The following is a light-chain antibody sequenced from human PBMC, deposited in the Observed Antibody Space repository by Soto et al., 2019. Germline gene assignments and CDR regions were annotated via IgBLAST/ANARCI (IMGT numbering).Light chain of an antibody. V-gene: IGKV1-9*01. CDR2: AAS. CDR3: QHLNTYPLT. CDR1: QGISSF. Sequence: DIQLTQSPSFLSASVGGRVTITCRASQGISSFLAWYQQKPGKAPNLLISAASTLWTGVPSRFSGSGSGTEFTLTISSLQPEDFATYYCQHLNTYPLTFGGGTKVEI. J-gene: IGKJ4*01.